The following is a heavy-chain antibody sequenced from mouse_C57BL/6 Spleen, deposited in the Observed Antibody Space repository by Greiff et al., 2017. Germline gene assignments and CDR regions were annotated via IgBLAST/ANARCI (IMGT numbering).Heavy chain of an antibody. CDR2: IDPENGDT. CDR1: GFNIKDDY. J-gene: IGHJ3*01. CDR3: TTGGSRFAY. Sequence: EVQLQQSGAELVRPGASVKLSCTASGFNIKDDYMHWVKQRPEQGLEWIGWIDPENGDTEYASKFQGKATITADTSSNTAYLQLSSLTSEDTAVYYCTTGGSRFAYWCQGTLVTVSA. V-gene: IGHV14-4*01.